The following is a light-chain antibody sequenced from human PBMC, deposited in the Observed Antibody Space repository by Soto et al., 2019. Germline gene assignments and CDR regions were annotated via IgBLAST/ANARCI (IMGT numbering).Light chain of an antibody. CDR3: CSYAGSSRDV. CDR1: SSDVGSYNL. V-gene: IGLV2-23*01. Sequence: QSALTQPASVSGSPGQSITISCTGTSSDVGSYNLVSWYQQHPGKAPKLMIYEGSKRPSGVSNRFSGSKSGNTASLTISGLPAEDEADYYCCSYAGSSRDVFGTGTQLTVL. J-gene: IGLJ1*01. CDR2: EGS.